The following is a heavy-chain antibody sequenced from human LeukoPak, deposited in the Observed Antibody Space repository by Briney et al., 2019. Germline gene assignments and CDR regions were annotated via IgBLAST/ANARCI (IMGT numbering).Heavy chain of an antibody. Sequence: GGSLRLSCAASGFTFSDAWMSWVRQTPGKGLEWVGRIESKTDGGTTDYAALVKGRFTISRDDSTNTLYLQMNSLKSEDTAVYYCTTDWVTGAFDIWGQGTMVTVSS. J-gene: IGHJ3*02. CDR2: IESKTDGGTT. V-gene: IGHV3-15*04. CDR1: GFTFSDAW. CDR3: TTDWVTGAFDI. D-gene: IGHD5-18*01.